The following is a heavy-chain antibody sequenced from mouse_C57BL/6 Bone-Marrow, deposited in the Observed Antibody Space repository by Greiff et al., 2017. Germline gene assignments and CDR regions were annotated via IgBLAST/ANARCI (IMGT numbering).Heavy chain of an antibody. D-gene: IGHD1-1*01. Sequence: VKLQESGPELVKPGASVTLSCKASGYTFTSYDINWVKQRPGQGLEWIGWIYPSNGSTKYNEKVKGKATLTVDTSSSTAYMELHSLTSEDSAVYFCERLEFGGSSGDWYFDVWGTGTTVTVSS. V-gene: IGHV1-85*01. CDR1: GYTFTSYD. CDR2: IYPSNGST. CDR3: ERLEFGGSSGDWYFDV. J-gene: IGHJ1*03.